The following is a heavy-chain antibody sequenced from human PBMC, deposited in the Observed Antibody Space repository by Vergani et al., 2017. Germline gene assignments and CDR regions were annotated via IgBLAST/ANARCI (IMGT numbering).Heavy chain of an antibody. D-gene: IGHD6-13*01. J-gene: IGHJ5*02. CDR3: AGDTHSWQRADR. CDR1: GFSVTDYN. Sequence: QAQLQESGPGLVKPSETLSLTCHVFGFSVTDYNCNWIRQAPGKGLEWIGSLSTTGVATHVRHNPAVKSRVSISVDTSKSQFSLRLTAVTAADSAIYYCAGDTHSWQRADRWGQGLLVSVSS. CDR2: LSTTGVA. V-gene: IGHV4-59*02.